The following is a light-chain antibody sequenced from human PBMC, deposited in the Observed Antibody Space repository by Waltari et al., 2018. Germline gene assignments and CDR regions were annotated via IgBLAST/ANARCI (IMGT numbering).Light chain of an antibody. V-gene: IGKV3-15*01. CDR2: GAS. CDR3: QQYYVWPPIT. CDR1: QSVRTN. J-gene: IGKJ4*01. Sequence: LTQSLASLSVSPGDTVILSCRASQSVRTNLVWYQQKAGQAPRTLIYGASTRASGVPSRFSGSGSETDFTLIISSLQSEDAAVYFCQQYYVWPPITFGGGTKLEI.